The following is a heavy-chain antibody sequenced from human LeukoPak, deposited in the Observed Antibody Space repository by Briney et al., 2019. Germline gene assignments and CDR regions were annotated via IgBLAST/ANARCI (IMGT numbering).Heavy chain of an antibody. CDR3: ARDMRTGSMDV. D-gene: IGHD2-2*01. V-gene: IGHV3-21*01. J-gene: IGHJ6*03. Sequence: GGSLRLSRAASGFTFSSYSMNWVRQAPGKGLEWVSSISSSSSYIYYADSVKGRFTISRDNAKNSPYLQMNSLRAEDTAVYYCARDMRTGSMDVWGKGTTVTVSS. CDR1: GFTFSSYS. CDR2: ISSSSSYI.